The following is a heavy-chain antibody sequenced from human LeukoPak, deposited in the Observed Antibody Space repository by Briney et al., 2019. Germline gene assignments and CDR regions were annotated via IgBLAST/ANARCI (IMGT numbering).Heavy chain of an antibody. J-gene: IGHJ4*02. D-gene: IGHD4-17*01. CDR3: ARGLLGDYLDPFDY. Sequence: GGSLRLSCAASGFTFSSYGMHWVRQAPGKGLEWVAVISYDGSNKYYADSVKGRFTISRDNSKNTLYLQMNSLRAEDTAVYYCARGLLGDYLDPFDYWGQGTLVTVSS. CDR2: ISYDGSNK. V-gene: IGHV3-30*03. CDR1: GFTFSSYG.